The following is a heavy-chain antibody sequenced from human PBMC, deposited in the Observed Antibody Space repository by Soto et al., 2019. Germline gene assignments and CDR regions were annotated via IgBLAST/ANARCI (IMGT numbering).Heavy chain of an antibody. V-gene: IGHV1-18*01. J-gene: IGHJ6*02. Sequence: QVQLVQSGAEVKKPGASVKVSCKASGYTFTSYGISWVRQAPGQGLEWMGWISAYNGNTNYAQKLQGRVTMTTDTSTSTAYMELRSMRSDDTAVYYCARVYCSSTSCSDYYYYGMDVWGQGTTVTVSS. CDR3: ARVYCSSTSCSDYYYYGMDV. CDR2: ISAYNGNT. CDR1: GYTFTSYG. D-gene: IGHD2-2*01.